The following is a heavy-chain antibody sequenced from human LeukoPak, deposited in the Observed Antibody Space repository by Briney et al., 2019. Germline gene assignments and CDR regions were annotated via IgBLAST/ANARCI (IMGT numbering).Heavy chain of an antibody. CDR1: GFTFSSYA. J-gene: IGHJ2*01. V-gene: IGHV3-23*01. CDR2: ISGSGGNT. Sequence: GGSLRLSCAASGFTFSSYAMGWVRQAPGEGLEWVSGISGSGGNTYYADSVKGRFTISRDSSRNTLYLQMNNLRGDDTAVYYCAKKKVISSGEWYFGLWGRGTLVTVSS. D-gene: IGHD6-19*01. CDR3: AKKKVISSGEWYFGL.